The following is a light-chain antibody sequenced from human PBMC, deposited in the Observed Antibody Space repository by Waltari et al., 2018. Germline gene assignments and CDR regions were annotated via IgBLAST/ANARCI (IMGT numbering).Light chain of an antibody. CDR2: AAS. V-gene: IGKV1-27*01. J-gene: IGKJ2*03. CDR3: HQDYTTPYS. CDR1: QDINKE. Sequence: DIQMTQSPSSLSASVGDRVTDTCRASQDINKEISWYQQKPGKAPTLLIYAASSLKTGISDRFSGSGSGTDFILGISSLQPEDVASYYCHQDYTTPYSFGQGTKVGI.